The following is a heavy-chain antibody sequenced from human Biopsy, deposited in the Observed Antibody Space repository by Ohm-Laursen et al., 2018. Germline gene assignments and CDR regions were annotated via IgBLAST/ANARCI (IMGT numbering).Heavy chain of an antibody. Sequence: ASVKVSCKASGYVFINYLVHWVRQAPGQGLEWMGKINPSGGTVAYAHKFQGRVSMTRDTSTSTIYMDLSSLRSEDTALYYCTRDIGPWGDCSFEYWGQGTLVTVSS. CDR1: GYVFINYL. J-gene: IGHJ4*02. CDR2: INPSGGTV. D-gene: IGHD2-21*02. CDR3: TRDIGPWGDCSFEY. V-gene: IGHV1-46*01.